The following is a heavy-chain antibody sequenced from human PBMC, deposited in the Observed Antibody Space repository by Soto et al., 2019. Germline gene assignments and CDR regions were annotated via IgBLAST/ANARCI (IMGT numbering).Heavy chain of an antibody. J-gene: IGHJ4*02. CDR1: GYTFTSYA. V-gene: IGHV1-3*01. Sequence: QVQLVQSGAEVKKPGASVKVSCKASGYTFTSYAMQWVRQAPGQRLEWMGWINAGNGNTKYSQKFQGRVTITRDTSASTAYMELRSLRSEDTAVYYCARDLAFGLSDYWGQGTLVTVSS. CDR2: INAGNGNT. CDR3: ARDLAFGLSDY. D-gene: IGHD3-10*01.